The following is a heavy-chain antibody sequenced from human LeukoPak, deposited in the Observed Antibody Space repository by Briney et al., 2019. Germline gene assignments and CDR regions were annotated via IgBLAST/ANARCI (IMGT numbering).Heavy chain of an antibody. CDR3: ARGRYSSSWYWFDP. J-gene: IGHJ5*02. V-gene: IGHV1-18*01. CDR1: GYTFISYG. D-gene: IGHD6-13*01. CDR2: ISAYNGNT. Sequence: ASVKVSCKASGYTFISYGISWVRQAPGQGLEWMGWISAYNGNTNYAQKLQGRVTMTTDTSTSTAYMELRSLRSDDTAVYYCARGRYSSSWYWFDPWGQGTLVTVSS.